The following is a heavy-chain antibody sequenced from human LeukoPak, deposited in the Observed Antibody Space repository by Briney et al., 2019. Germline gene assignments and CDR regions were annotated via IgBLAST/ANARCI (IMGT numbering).Heavy chain of an antibody. D-gene: IGHD3-9*01. CDR1: GYTFTGYY. J-gene: IGHJ4*02. Sequence: GASVKVSCKASGYTFTGYYMHWVRQAPGQGLEWMGWINPNSGGTNYAQKFQGRVTMTRDTSISTAYMELSRLRSDDTAVYYFVRMQETAYDILTGYYGWGVYYFDYWGQGTLVTVSS. CDR3: VRMQETAYDILTGYYGWGVYYFDY. V-gene: IGHV1-2*02. CDR2: INPNSGGT.